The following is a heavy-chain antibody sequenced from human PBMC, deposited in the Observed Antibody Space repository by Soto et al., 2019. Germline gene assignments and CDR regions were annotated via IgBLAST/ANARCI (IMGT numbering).Heavy chain of an antibody. Sequence: PSETLSLTCTVSGDSITNSDYYWNWIRQSPGKGLEWIASIDYSGNTYYNPSLKSRVVISADTSKNLFSLKLRSVTAADTALYFCAXDGPYYYGFDVWGQGTTVTVSS. CDR3: AXDGPYYYGFDV. J-gene: IGHJ6*02. CDR2: IDYSGNT. CDR1: GDSITNSDYY. V-gene: IGHV4-30-4*01.